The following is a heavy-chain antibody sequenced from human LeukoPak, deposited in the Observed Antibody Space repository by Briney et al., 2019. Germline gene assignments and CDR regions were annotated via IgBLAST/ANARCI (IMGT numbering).Heavy chain of an antibody. Sequence: GGSLRLSCAASGFTFSSYSMKWVRQAPGKGLEWVSSISGSSSYIYYADSVQGRFTISRDNAKNSLYLQMNSLRAEDTAVYYCARTGYGGNAVAYWGQGTQVTVSS. CDR1: GFTFSSYS. J-gene: IGHJ4*02. CDR2: ISGSSSYI. V-gene: IGHV3-21*06. CDR3: ARTGYGGNAVAY. D-gene: IGHD4-23*01.